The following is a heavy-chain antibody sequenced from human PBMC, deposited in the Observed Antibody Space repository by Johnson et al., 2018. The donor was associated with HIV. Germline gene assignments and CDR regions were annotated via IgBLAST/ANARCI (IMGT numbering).Heavy chain of an antibody. D-gene: IGHD4-17*01. CDR2: IRYDGSNT. CDR3: AKWDDYGDFSDAFDI. Sequence: QVLLVESGGCVVQPGGSLRLSCAASGFTFSSFDMHWVRQAPGKGLEWVSFIRYDGSNTYCADSVKGRFTISRDNSKNTLYLQMNSLRPEDTAVYYCAKWDDYGDFSDAFDIWGQGTMVTVSS. V-gene: IGHV3-30*02. CDR1: GFTFSSFD. J-gene: IGHJ3*02.